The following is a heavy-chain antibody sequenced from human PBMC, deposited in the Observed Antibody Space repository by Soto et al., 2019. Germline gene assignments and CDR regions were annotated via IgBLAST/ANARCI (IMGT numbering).Heavy chain of an antibody. CDR3: EKDLGYCTNGVCYIAGMDYYYGMDV. CDR1: GFTFDDYA. V-gene: IGHV3-9*01. D-gene: IGHD2-8*01. CDR2: ISWNSGSI. J-gene: IGHJ6*02. Sequence: EVQLVESGGGLVQPGRSLRLSCAASGFTFDDYAMHWVRQAPGKGLEWVSGISWNSGSIGYADSVKGRFTISRDNAKNALYLKMNSLRAEETALYYCEKDLGYCTNGVCYIAGMDYYYGMDVWGQGTTVTVSS.